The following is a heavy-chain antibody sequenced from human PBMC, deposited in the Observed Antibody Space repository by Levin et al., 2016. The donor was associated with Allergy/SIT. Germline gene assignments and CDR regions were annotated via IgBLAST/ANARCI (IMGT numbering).Heavy chain of an antibody. CDR2: ISSSSSYI. Sequence: GESLKISCAASGFTFSSYSMNWVRQAPGKGLEWVSSISSSSSYIYYADSVKGRFTISRDNAKNSLYLQMNSLRAEDTAVYYCARAGVGATVAAGEYFQHWGQGTLVTVSS. V-gene: IGHV3-21*01. D-gene: IGHD1-26*01. J-gene: IGHJ1*01. CDR1: GFTFSSYS. CDR3: ARAGVGATVAAGEYFQH.